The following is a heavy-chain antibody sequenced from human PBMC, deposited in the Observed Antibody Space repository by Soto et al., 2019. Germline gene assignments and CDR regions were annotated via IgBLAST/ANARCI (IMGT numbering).Heavy chain of an antibody. CDR2: IWYDGSNK. CDR1: GFTFSSYG. D-gene: IGHD1-26*01. CDR3: ARAGYSGSYYYYYGMDV. Sequence: SLRLSCAASGFTFSSYGMHWVRQAPGKGLEWVAVIWYDGSNKYYADSVKGRFTISRDNSKNTLYLQMNSLRAEDTAVYYCARAGYSGSYYYYYGMDVWGQGTTVTVSS. V-gene: IGHV3-33*01. J-gene: IGHJ6*02.